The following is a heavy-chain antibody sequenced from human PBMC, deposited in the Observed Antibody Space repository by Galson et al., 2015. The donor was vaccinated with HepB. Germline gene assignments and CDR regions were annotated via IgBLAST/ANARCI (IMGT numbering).Heavy chain of an antibody. CDR2: ISAYNGNT. V-gene: IGHV1-18*01. Sequence: VKVSCKAAGYTFTSYGISWVRQAPGQGLEWMGWISAYNGNTNYAQKLQGRVTMTTDTSTSTAYMELRSLRSDDTAVYYCARDLGCSGGSCYSDWFDPWGQGTLVTVSS. CDR3: ARDLGCSGGSCYSDWFDP. J-gene: IGHJ5*02. CDR1: GYTFTSYG. D-gene: IGHD2-15*01.